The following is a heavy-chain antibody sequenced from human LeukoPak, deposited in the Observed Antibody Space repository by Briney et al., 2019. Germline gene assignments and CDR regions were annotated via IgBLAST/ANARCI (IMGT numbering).Heavy chain of an antibody. CDR1: GYTFTSYG. CDR2: ISAYNGNT. V-gene: IGHV1-18*01. J-gene: IGHJ6*03. D-gene: IGHD5-12*01. CDR3: ARRTGKASGYDSEYMDV. Sequence: ASVKVSCKASGYTFTSYGISWVRQAPGQGLEWMGWISAYNGNTNYAQKLQGRVTMTTDTSTSTAYMELRSLRSDDTAVYYCARRTGKASGYDSEYMDVWGKGTTVTVSS.